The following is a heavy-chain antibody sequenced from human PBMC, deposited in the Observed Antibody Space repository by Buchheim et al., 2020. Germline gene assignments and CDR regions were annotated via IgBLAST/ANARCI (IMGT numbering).Heavy chain of an antibody. D-gene: IGHD3-22*01. Sequence: QVQLVQSGAEVRKPGSSVKVSCMASGGTFSSYAIGWVRQAPGQGLEWMGGIIPFSGTVNYAQKFQGRVTITADESTSTAYMELSSLRSEDTAVYYCARGSITMAVDYYYYGMDVWGQGTT. V-gene: IGHV1-69*01. J-gene: IGHJ6*02. CDR2: IIPFSGTV. CDR3: ARGSITMAVDYYYYGMDV. CDR1: GGTFSSYA.